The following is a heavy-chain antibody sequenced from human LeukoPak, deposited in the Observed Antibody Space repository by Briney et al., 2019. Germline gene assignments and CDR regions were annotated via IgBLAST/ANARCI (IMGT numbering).Heavy chain of an antibody. CDR3: ANTASDQTGVDY. V-gene: IGHV3-23*01. D-gene: IGHD5-18*01. J-gene: IGHJ4*02. Sequence: PGGSLRLSCAASGFTFSNYAMSWVRQAPGKGLEWVSAISGSGVTTYYADSVKGRFTISRDNSKNTLYLQMNSLRGEDTAVYYCANTASDQTGVDYWGQGTLVTVSS. CDR2: ISGSGVTT. CDR1: GFTFSNYA.